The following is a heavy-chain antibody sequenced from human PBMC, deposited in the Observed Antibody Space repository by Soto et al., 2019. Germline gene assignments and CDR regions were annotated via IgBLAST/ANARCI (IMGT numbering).Heavy chain of an antibody. CDR1: FSLSTGRMG. CDR3: VRMNADSYQFYYAMDV. Sequence: FSLSTGRMGVSWIRQPPGKALEWLAHIFSDNERSYSTSMQGRLTISKDPSGSQVVLSMTNLDPVDTGTYYCVRMNADSYQFYYAMDVWGQGTTVTVSS. J-gene: IGHJ6*02. V-gene: IGHV2-26*01. CDR2: IFSDNER. D-gene: IGHD4-17*01.